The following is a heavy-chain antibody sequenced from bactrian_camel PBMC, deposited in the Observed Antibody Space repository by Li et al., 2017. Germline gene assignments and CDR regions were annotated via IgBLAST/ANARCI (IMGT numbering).Heavy chain of an antibody. CDR3: ATSSRSDCTWKLVPSAYNT. CDR1: GDTADTVC. Sequence: HVQLVESGGGSVQAGGSLTISCAVSGDTADTVCMAWFRQAPGKYREGIAHIENNGNEAYADSVKGRFTISKDNSKNILYLHMNSLKPEDTAMYYCATSSRSDCTWKLVPSAYNTWGQGTQVTVS. CDR2: IENNGNE. J-gene: IGHJ6*01. V-gene: IGHV3S55*01. D-gene: IGHD1*01.